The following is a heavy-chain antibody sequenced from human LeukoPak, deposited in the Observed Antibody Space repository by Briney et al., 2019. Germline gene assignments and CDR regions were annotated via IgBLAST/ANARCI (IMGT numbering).Heavy chain of an antibody. CDR3: VKGSTSSKPYYFDY. Sequence: GGSLRLSCAASGFTFSSCAMSWVRQAPGKGLDWFSAITDSGGDTYYADSLKGRLTISRDNSNNTLFLQMNSLRADDTAVYYCVKGSTSSKPYYFDYWGQGTLVTVSS. V-gene: IGHV3-23*01. J-gene: IGHJ4*02. CDR2: ITDSGGDT. D-gene: IGHD2-2*01. CDR1: GFTFSSCA.